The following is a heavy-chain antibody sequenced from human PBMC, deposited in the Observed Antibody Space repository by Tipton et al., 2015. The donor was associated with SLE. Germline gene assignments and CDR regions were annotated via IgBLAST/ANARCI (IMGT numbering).Heavy chain of an antibody. Sequence: SLRLSCVASGFTFSGYAVNWVRQAPGKGLEWVSIIYGGGHSTKYADSVKGRFTISRDNSKNRLYLQMNSLRGEDTAVYYCARNAYSSSWYFDYWGPGTLVTVSS. D-gene: IGHD6-13*01. V-gene: IGHV3-23*03. CDR3: ARNAYSSSWYFDY. CDR2: IYGGGHST. CDR1: GFTFSGYA. J-gene: IGHJ4*02.